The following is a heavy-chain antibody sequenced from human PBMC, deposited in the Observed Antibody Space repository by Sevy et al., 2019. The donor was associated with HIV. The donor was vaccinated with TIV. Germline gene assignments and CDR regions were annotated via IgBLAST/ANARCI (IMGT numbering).Heavy chain of an antibody. Sequence: GGSLRLSCEASRFTFSNAWMTWVRQAPGKGLEWVGRIKSKTDGGTTDNAAPVKGRCTISRDNSKNTLYLQMNSLKTADTAVYYCTRGSGSHVPLECWGQGTLVTVSS. CDR3: TRGSGSHVPLEC. CDR2: IKSKTDGGTT. J-gene: IGHJ4*02. V-gene: IGHV3-15*01. D-gene: IGHD1-26*01. CDR1: RFTFSNAW.